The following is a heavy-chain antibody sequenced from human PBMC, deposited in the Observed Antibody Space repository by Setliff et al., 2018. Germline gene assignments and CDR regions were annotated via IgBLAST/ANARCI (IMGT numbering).Heavy chain of an antibody. V-gene: IGHV4-39*07. D-gene: IGHD3-10*01. CDR2: VYYSGCT. CDR3: ARVDFTMIQGVIGH. Sequence: PSETLSLTCTVSGGSVSSASHYWGWIRQAPGKGMEWIGSVYYSGCTYYKPSLQSRVTMSVDTSKNQFSLKLTSVTAADTAVYYCARVDFTMIQGVIGHWGQGTLVTVSS. J-gene: IGHJ1*01. CDR1: GGSVSSASHY.